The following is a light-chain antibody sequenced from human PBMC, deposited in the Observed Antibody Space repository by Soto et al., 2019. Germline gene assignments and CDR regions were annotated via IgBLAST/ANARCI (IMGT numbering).Light chain of an antibody. V-gene: IGKV1-33*01. CDR2: DAS. Sequence: DIQMTQSPSSLSASVGDRVTIACQASQDISNYLNWYQQKPGKAPKILIYDASTLETGVPSRFSGRGSGTDFTFTISSLQPEDIGTYYFLQFHNLPTFGGGTKVDIK. J-gene: IGKJ4*01. CDR3: LQFHNLPT. CDR1: QDISNY.